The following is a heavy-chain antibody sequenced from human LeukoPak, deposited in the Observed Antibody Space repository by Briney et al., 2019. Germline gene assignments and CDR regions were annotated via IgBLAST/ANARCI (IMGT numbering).Heavy chain of an antibody. J-gene: IGHJ4*02. CDR3: ARLDASGLDY. D-gene: IGHD6-25*01. CDR2: ISGSGRTI. V-gene: IGHV3-48*04. CDR1: GFTFSSYG. Sequence: GGSLRLSCAASGFTFSSYGMSWVRQAPGKGLEWVSYISGSGRTIYYANSVKGRFTISRDNAKNSLYLQMNSLRADDTAVYYCARLDASGLDYWGQGTLVTVSS.